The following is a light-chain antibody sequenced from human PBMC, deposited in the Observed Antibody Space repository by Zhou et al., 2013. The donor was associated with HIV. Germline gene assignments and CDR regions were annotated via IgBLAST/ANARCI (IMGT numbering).Light chain of an antibody. V-gene: IGKV1-5*03. CDR3: QQCNSLPA. J-gene: IGKJ1*01. Sequence: DIQMTQSPSTLSASVGDRVTLTCRASQRISNWLAWYQQKPGKAPKLLIYKASTLESGVPSRFSGSGSGTEFTLTISSLQPEDFATYYCQQCNSLPAFGQGTKVE. CDR1: QRISNW. CDR2: KAS.